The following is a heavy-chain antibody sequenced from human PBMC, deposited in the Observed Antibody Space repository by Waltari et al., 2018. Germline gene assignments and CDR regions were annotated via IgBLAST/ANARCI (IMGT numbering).Heavy chain of an antibody. CDR2: ITGGGDST. CDR1: GFSFSRYA. J-gene: IGHJ4*02. D-gene: IGHD3-3*01. V-gene: IGHV3-23*04. CDR3: AKVPYNDFWTGYFFFDL. Sequence: EVHLVESGGGSVQSGGSLRLSCEASGFSFSRYAVSWVRQAPGKGLEWVSSITGGGDSTYDAESVRGRFTISRDNSKNTVSLQMNSLRVEDTATYYCAKVPYNDFWTGYFFFDLWGQGTLVSVSS.